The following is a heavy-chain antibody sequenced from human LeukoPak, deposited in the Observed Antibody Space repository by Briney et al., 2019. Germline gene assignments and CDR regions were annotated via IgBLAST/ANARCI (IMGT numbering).Heavy chain of an antibody. D-gene: IGHD3-3*01. V-gene: IGHV3-7*01. J-gene: IGHJ6*02. Sequence: PGGSLRLSCAASGFTFSSYWMSWVRQAPGKGLEWVANIKQDGSGKYYVDSVKGRFTISRDNAKNSLYLQMNSLRAEDTAVYYCARVEYYDFWSGYLGAGYYYGMDVWGQGTTVTVSS. CDR1: GFTFSSYW. CDR3: ARVEYYDFWSGYLGAGYYYGMDV. CDR2: IKQDGSGK.